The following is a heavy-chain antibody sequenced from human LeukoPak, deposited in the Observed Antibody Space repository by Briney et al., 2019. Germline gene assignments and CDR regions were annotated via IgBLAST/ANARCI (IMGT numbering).Heavy chain of an antibody. Sequence: ASVKVSCKVSGYTLTELSMHWVRQAPGKGLEWMGGFDPEDGETIYAQKFQGRVTMTEDTSTDTAYMELSSLRSEDTAVYYCATAPITMGRLWGAAALDYWGQGTLVTVSS. CDR1: GYTLTELS. CDR2: FDPEDGET. CDR3: ATAPITMGRLWGAAALDY. D-gene: IGHD3-10*01. J-gene: IGHJ4*02. V-gene: IGHV1-24*01.